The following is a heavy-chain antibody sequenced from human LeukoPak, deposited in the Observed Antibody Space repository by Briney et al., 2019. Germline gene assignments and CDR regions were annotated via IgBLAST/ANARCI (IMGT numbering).Heavy chain of an antibody. CDR1: GYTFTGYY. CDR2: INPNSGGT. J-gene: IGHJ4*02. CDR3: ARGYSGSYYLPRTL. V-gene: IGHV1-2*02. D-gene: IGHD1-26*01. Sequence: GASVKVSCKASGYTFTGYYMHWVRQAPGQGLEWMGWINPNSGGTNYAQKFQGRVTMTRDTSISTAYMELSRLRSDDTAVYYCARGYSGSYYLPRTLWGQGTLVTVSS.